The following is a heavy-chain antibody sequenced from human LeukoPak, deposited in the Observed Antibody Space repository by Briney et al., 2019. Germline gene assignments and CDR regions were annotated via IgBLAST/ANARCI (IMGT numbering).Heavy chain of an antibody. V-gene: IGHV4-31*03. CDR2: IYYSGGT. J-gene: IGHJ5*02. CDR1: GGSISSGEYY. D-gene: IGHD6-13*01. Sequence: PSQTLSLTCTASGGSISSGEYYWTWLRQHPGKGLEWIGYIYYSGGTYYNPSLKSRVIISVDTSKNQFSLKLSSVTAADTAVYYCARDRIAGRWFDPWGQGTLVTVSS. CDR3: ARDRIAGRWFDP.